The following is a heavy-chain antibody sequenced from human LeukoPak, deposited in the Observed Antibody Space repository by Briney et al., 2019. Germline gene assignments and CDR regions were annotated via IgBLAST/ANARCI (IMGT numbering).Heavy chain of an antibody. CDR3: ARRGSSWYVAFDI. D-gene: IGHD6-13*01. Sequence: GESLKISCKGSGYSFTSYWIGWVRQRPGKGLEWMGIIYPGDSDTRYSPSFQGQVTISADKSISTAYLQWSSLKASDTAMYYCARRGSSWYVAFDIWGQGTMVTVSS. J-gene: IGHJ3*02. V-gene: IGHV5-51*01. CDR1: GYSFTSYW. CDR2: IYPGDSDT.